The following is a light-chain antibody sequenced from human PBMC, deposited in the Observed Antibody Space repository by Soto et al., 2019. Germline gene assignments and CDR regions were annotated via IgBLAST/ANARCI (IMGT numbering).Light chain of an antibody. J-gene: IGLJ1*01. CDR3: KSYACSTTYV. V-gene: IGLV2-8*01. Sequence: QSVLTQPPAASGSPGQTVTISCTGTKKDIGVYDFVSWYQHHPGKAPRLIIYEVVQRPSGVPDRFSGSKSGNTASLTVSGLQAADEADYFCKSYACSTTYVFGSGTKVKVL. CDR2: EVV. CDR1: KKDIGVYDF.